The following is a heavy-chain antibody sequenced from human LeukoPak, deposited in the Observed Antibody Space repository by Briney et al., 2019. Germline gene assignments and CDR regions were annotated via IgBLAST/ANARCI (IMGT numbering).Heavy chain of an antibody. CDR1: GGSISSGGYY. D-gene: IGHD2-2*01. CDR2: IYYTGSA. V-gene: IGHV4-31*03. CDR3: ARYCSSTSCRWFDP. Sequence: SQTLSLTCTVSGGSISSGGYYWSWIRQHPGKGLEWIGYIYYTGSAYYNSSLKSRVIISVDTSKNQFSLKLNSVTAADTAVYYCARYCSSTSCRWFDPWGQGTLVTVSS. J-gene: IGHJ5*02.